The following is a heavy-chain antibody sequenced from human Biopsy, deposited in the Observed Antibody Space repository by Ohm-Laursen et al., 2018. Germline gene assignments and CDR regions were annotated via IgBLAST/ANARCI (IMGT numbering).Heavy chain of an antibody. D-gene: IGHD1-26*01. J-gene: IGHJ6*02. CDR1: GFSLTERERGMS. CDR3: ARASASQYYGVDV. V-gene: IGHV2-70*12. CDR2: IDWAGDT. Sequence: TQTLTLTCDFSGFSLTERERGMSVTWIRQAPGKALEWLAHIDWAGDTRYSASLKTRLSISKDTFKDQVVLTMTDIDPVDTATYYCARASASQYYGVDVWGQGTSVTVSS.